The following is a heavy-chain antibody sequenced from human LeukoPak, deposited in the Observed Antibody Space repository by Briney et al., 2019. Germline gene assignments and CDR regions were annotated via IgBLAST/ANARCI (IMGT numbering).Heavy chain of an antibody. D-gene: IGHD3-10*01. CDR1: GDSVXSNSAA. CDR2: TYYRSKWYN. Sequence: LSLTXAISGDSVXSNSAAWNWIRQSPSRGLEWLGRTYYRSKWYNDYAVSVKSRIIINPDTSKNQFSLQLNSVTPEDTAVYYCARKTYYYGSGSYPFDPWGQGTLVTVSS. CDR3: ARKTYYYGSGSYPFDP. V-gene: IGHV6-1*01. J-gene: IGHJ5*02.